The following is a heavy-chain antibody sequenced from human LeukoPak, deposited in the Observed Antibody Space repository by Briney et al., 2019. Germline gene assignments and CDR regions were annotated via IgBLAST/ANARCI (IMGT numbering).Heavy chain of an antibody. CDR1: GYSISSGYY. CDR2: IYHSGST. D-gene: IGHD5-18*01. J-gene: IGHJ4*02. CDR3: ARHGGYSYGDYFDY. Sequence: SETLSLTCAVSGYSISSGYYWGWIRQPPGKGLEWIGSIYHSGSTYYNPSLKSRVTISVDTSKNQFSLKLSSVTAAGTAVYYCARHGGYSYGDYFDYWGQGTLVTVSS. V-gene: IGHV4-38-2*01.